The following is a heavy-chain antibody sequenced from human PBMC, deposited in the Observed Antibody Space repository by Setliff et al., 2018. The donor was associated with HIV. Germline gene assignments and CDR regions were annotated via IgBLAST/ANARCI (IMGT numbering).Heavy chain of an antibody. V-gene: IGHV4-34*01. D-gene: IGHD2-21*02. CDR2: INHSEST. CDR1: GGSFSGYY. Sequence: PSETLSLTCAVYGGSFSGYYWSWIRQSPGKGLEWIGEINHSESTNYNPSVKRRVTISIDTSKNRISLKLSSVTAADTAVYYCATFPTTVTALGSNYCGQGTLVTVSS. J-gene: IGHJ4*02. CDR3: ATFPTTVTALGSNY.